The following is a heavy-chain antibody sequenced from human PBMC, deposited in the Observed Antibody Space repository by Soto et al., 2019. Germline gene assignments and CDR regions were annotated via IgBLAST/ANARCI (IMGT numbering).Heavy chain of an antibody. CDR3: ARWGTTGGLDV. D-gene: IGHD3-16*01. Sequence: QVQIVESGGGVVQPGTSLRLSCVGSGFTFRSYVIHWVRQAPGKGLEWVALTSYDGSNNFYGDSVKGRFTISRHNSRNTVELQMDSLRFEDTALYYCARWGTTGGLDVWGQGTVVSVSS. CDR2: TSYDGSNN. J-gene: IGHJ4*02. CDR1: GFTFRSYV. V-gene: IGHV3-33*05.